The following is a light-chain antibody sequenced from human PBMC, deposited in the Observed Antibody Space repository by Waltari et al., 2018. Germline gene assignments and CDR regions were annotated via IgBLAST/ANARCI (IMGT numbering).Light chain of an antibody. Sequence: QSALTQPASVSGSPGPSITISSTGTSSNAGGYTLVSWYQQHPGKAPQLIIYDVNKRPSGISHRFSGSKSGNTASLTISGLQADDESDYYCCSYAGDSTLIFGGGTKLTVL. CDR2: DVN. CDR1: SSNAGGYTL. CDR3: CSYAGDSTLI. V-gene: IGLV2-23*02. J-gene: IGLJ2*01.